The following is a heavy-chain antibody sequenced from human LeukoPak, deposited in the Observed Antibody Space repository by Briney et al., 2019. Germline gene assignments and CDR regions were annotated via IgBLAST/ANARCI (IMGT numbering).Heavy chain of an antibody. D-gene: IGHD6-13*01. Sequence: PGGSLRLSCSASGFIISDYAMHWVRQAPGKGLEYVSGISANGGSTYYADSVKGRFTISRDTSKNTLYLQVSSLRAEDTPMYYCVKDLYKGDSASWYFFHYWGQGTPVTVSS. CDR2: ISANGGST. J-gene: IGHJ4*02. V-gene: IGHV3-64D*06. CDR3: VKDLYKGDSASWYFFHY. CDR1: GFIISDYA.